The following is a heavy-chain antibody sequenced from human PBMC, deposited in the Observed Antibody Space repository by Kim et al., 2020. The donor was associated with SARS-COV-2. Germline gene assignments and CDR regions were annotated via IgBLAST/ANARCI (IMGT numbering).Heavy chain of an antibody. Sequence: YYAESGKGRFTTSRENSKNTLYLQMNSLRAEDTAVYYCGTSSSPDDAFDIWGQGTMVTVSS. J-gene: IGHJ3*02. D-gene: IGHD6-6*01. V-gene: IGHV3-33*01. CDR3: GTSSSPDDAFDI.